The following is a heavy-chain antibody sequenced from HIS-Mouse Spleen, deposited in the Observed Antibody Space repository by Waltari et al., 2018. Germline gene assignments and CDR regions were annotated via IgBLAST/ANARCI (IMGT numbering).Heavy chain of an antibody. V-gene: IGHV4-34*01. Sequence: QVQLQQWGAGLLKPSETLSLTCAVYGGSFSGYSWTRIRQPPGKGLEWIGEINHSGSTNYNPSLKSRVTISVDTSKNQFSLKLSSVTAADTAVYYCARTPSWGSRYFDYWGQGTLVTVSS. CDR1: GGSFSGYS. D-gene: IGHD7-27*01. CDR2: INHSGST. J-gene: IGHJ4*02. CDR3: ARTPSWGSRYFDY.